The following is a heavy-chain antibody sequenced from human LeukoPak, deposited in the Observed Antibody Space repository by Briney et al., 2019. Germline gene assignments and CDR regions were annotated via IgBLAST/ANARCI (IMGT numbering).Heavy chain of an antibody. J-gene: IGHJ4*02. D-gene: IGHD6-13*01. CDR2: ISSGGRT. V-gene: IGHV3-23*01. CDR3: AKDYSGSWYYFDY. CDR1: GFTFSIYA. Sequence: GGSLRLSCAASGFTFSIYAMTWVRHTPGKGLEWVSTISSGGRTYYADPVKGRFTISRDNSKNTLYLHMNSLRAEDTALYYCAKDYSGSWYYFDYWGQGTLVTVSS.